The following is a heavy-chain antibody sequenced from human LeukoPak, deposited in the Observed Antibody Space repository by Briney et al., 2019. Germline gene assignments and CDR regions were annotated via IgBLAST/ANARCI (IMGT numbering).Heavy chain of an antibody. J-gene: IGHJ4*02. CDR3: AREYDYGVSRADY. V-gene: IGHV3-7*01. CDR2: INQDGSEK. Sequence: GGSLRLSCEASGFTFDDFAMHWVRQAPGKGLEWVAHINQDGSEKHFVDSVEGRFTISRDNAANSLFLQMNSLRAEDTAVYYCAREYDYGVSRADYWGQGTLVTVSS. CDR1: GFTFDDFA. D-gene: IGHD4-17*01.